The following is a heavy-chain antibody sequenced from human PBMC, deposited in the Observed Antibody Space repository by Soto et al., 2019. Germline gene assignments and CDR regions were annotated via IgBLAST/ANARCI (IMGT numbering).Heavy chain of an antibody. CDR2: ISGGGDTT. CDR3: AKGRGGSGSLTPRVDF. J-gene: IGHJ4*02. CDR1: GFTFNNYA. Sequence: PGGSLRLSCAASGFTFNNYAMTWVRQAPGKGLEWVSAISGGGDTTSYADSVKGRFTVSRDGSKNTLYLQMSSLRAEDTALYYCAKGRGGSGSLTPRVDFWGQGTLVT. D-gene: IGHD3-10*01. V-gene: IGHV3-23*01.